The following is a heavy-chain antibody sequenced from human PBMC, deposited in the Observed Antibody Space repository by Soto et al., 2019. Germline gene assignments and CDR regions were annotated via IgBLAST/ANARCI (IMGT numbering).Heavy chain of an antibody. CDR3: ARVGGYESYYYYGMDV. J-gene: IGHJ6*02. D-gene: IGHD5-12*01. CDR2: IIPIFGTA. CDR1: GGTFSSYA. V-gene: IGHV1-69*13. Sequence: SVKVSCKASGGTFSSYAISWVRQAPGQGLEWMGGIIPIFGTANYAQKFQGRVAITADESTSTAYMELSSLRSEDTAVYYCARVGGYESYYYYGMDVWGQGTTVTVSS.